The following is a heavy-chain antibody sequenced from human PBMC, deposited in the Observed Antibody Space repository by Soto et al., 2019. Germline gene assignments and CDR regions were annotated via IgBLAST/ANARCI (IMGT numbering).Heavy chain of an antibody. Sequence: GGSLRLSCAASGFTFSSYAMSWVRQAPGKGLEWVSAISGSGGSTYYADSVKGRFTISGDNSKRTLYLQMNSLRAEDTAIYYCATDPRGPDYWGQGTQVTVSS. CDR3: ATDPRGPDY. V-gene: IGHV3-23*01. CDR2: ISGSGGST. CDR1: GFTFSSYA. J-gene: IGHJ4*02.